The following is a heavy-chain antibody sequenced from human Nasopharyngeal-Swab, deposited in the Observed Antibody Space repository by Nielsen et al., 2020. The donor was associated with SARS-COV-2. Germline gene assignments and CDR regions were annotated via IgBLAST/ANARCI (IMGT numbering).Heavy chain of an antibody. Sequence: GESLKISCAASGFSFSSHWMHWVRQAPGKGLEGVANIKDDGSEKNCADSVKGRFSISRDNAKNSLSLQMNSLRVEDTALYYCARDDSGPDSWGQGTLVTVSS. D-gene: IGHD6-19*01. J-gene: IGHJ5*01. CDR1: GFSFSSHW. CDR2: IKDDGSEK. V-gene: IGHV3-7*01. CDR3: ARDDSGPDS.